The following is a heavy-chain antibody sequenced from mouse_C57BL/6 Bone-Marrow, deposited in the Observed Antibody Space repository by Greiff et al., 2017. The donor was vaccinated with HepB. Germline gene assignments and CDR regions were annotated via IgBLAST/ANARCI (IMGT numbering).Heavy chain of an antibody. J-gene: IGHJ3*01. CDR2: INPNNGGT. D-gene: IGHD1-3*01. CDR3: AIFYKAY. V-gene: IGHV1-26*01. Sequence: VQLQQSGPELVKPGASVKISCKASGYTFTDYYMNWVKQSHGKSLEWIGDINPNNGGTSYNQKFKGKATLTVDKSSSTAYMELRSLTSEDSAVYYCAIFYKAYWGQGTLVTVSA. CDR1: GYTFTDYY.